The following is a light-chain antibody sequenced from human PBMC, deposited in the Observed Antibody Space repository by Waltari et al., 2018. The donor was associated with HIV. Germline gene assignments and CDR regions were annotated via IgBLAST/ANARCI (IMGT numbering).Light chain of an antibody. CDR2: SAS. Sequence: DIQMTQFPSSLSASVGDRVTITCRASQNINNLLNWYQQKPGKAPKLQMYSASTLESGVPSRFSGSGSGTYFTLTISGLQPDDFATYYCRQSYGPPLTFGPGTKVDIK. V-gene: IGKV1-39*01. CDR1: QNINNL. CDR3: RQSYGPPLT. J-gene: IGKJ3*01.